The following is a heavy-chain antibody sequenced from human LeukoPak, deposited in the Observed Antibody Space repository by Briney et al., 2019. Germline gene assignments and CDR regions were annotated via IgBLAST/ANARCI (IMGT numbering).Heavy chain of an antibody. CDR2: IYYSGST. D-gene: IGHD3-3*01. V-gene: IGHV4-59*12. J-gene: IGHJ4*02. Sequence: SETLSLTCAVYGGSFSGYYWSWIRQPPGKGLEWIGYIYYSGSTNYNPSLKSRVTISVDTSKNQFSLKLSSVTAADTAVYYCVYSSLYDFWSGSNDWGQGTLVTVSS. CDR1: GGSFSGYY. CDR3: VYSSLYDFWSGSND.